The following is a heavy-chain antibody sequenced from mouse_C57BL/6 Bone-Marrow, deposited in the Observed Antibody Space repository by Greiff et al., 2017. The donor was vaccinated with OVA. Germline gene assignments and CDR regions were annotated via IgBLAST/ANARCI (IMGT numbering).Heavy chain of an antibody. CDR3: ARSNYGSSLRNY. D-gene: IGHD1-1*01. CDR1: GYAFSSSW. J-gene: IGHJ2*01. V-gene: IGHV1-82*01. CDR2: IYPGDGDT. Sequence: QVQLQQSGPELVKPGASVKISCKASGYAFSSSWMNWVKQRPGKGLEWIGRIYPGDGDTNYNGKFKGKATLTADKSSSTAYMQRSSLTSEDSAVYFCARSNYGSSLRNYWGQGTTLTVSS.